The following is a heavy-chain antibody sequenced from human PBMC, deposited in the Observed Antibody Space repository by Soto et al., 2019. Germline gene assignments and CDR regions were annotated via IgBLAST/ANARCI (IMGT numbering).Heavy chain of an antibody. CDR1: GDALSIYY. J-gene: IGHJ4*02. Sequence: SETLSHSCTVSGDALSIYYCSWVLQPAGKGLGRMGRTYTGGSTNYTRSRKSRVTMSVDTSKNQCSLKLSSVTAADTAVYYCARGIVSSGWYFDYWGQGTLVTVSS. CDR2: TYTGGST. CDR3: ARGIVSSGWYFDY. V-gene: IGHV4-4*07. D-gene: IGHD6-19*01.